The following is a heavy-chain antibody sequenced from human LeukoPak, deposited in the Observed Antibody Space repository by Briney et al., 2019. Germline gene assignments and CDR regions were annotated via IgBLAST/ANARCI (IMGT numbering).Heavy chain of an antibody. CDR3: ARDQVGIADY. Sequence: ASVKVSCKASGYTFTNYAMNWVRQAPGQGLEWMGGIIPIFGTANYAQKFQGRVTITADESTSTAYMELSSLRSEDTAVYYCARDQVGIADYWGQGTLVTVSS. CDR1: GYTFTNYA. J-gene: IGHJ4*02. D-gene: IGHD2-21*01. V-gene: IGHV1-69*13. CDR2: IIPIFGTA.